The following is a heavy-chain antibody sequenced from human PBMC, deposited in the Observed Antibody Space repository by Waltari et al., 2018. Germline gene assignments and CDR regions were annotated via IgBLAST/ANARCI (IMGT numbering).Heavy chain of an antibody. CDR3: ASARAVAGNSVDV. D-gene: IGHD6-19*01. V-gene: IGHV4-34*01. Sequence: QVQLQQWGAGLLKPSETLSLTCAVYGGSFSGYYWSWIRQPPGKGLEWIGEINHSVSTNYNPSLKSRVTISVDTSKNQFSLKLSSVTAADTAVYYCASARAVAGNSVDVWGQGTTVTVSS. J-gene: IGHJ6*02. CDR2: INHSVST. CDR1: GGSFSGYY.